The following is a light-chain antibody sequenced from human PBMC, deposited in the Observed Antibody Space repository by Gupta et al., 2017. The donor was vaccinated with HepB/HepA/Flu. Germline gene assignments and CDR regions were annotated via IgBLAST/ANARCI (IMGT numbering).Light chain of an antibody. V-gene: IGKV3-11*01. J-gene: IGKJ1*01. CDR1: ENLGSY. CDR2: DSS. CDR3: QQRSVWWT. Sequence: EIVLTQYPASLSLSPGERATLSCRASENLGSYLAWYQQKPGQAPRLLIYDSSNRATGIPARFSGSGSGTDSTLTIDSLETEDFALYYCQQRSVWWTFGQGTKVELK.